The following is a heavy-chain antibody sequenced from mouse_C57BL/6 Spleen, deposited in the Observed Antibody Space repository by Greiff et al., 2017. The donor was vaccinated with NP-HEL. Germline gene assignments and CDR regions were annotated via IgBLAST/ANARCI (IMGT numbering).Heavy chain of an antibody. Sequence: QVQLQQPGAELVKPGASVKLSCKASGYTFTSYWMYWVKQRPGRGLEWIGRIDPNSGGTKDNEKFKSKATLTVDKPSSTAYMQLSSLTSEDSAVYYCARVRYYYSGSSYDYAMDYRGQGTSVTVSS. CDR2: IDPNSGGT. V-gene: IGHV1-72*01. CDR1: GYTFTSYW. J-gene: IGHJ4*01. D-gene: IGHD1-1*01. CDR3: ARVRYYYSGSSYDYAMDY.